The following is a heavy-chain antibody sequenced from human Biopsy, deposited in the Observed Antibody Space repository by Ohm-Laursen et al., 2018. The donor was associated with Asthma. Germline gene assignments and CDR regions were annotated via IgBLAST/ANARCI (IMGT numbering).Heavy chain of an antibody. CDR3: AKSADYYDSTDYLDF. CDR2: ITDTSRYI. Sequence: LSLTCAASGFTFSHYNMNWVRQAPGKGLEWVSSITDTSRYIKYADSVKGRFTISRDNAKNSLYLQMQSLRPEDTAFYYCAKSADYYDSTDYLDFWGRGTLVTVSS. D-gene: IGHD3-22*01. J-gene: IGHJ4*01. V-gene: IGHV3-21*04. CDR1: GFTFSHYN.